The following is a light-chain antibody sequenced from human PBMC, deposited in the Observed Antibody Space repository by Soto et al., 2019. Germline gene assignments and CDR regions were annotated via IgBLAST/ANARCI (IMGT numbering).Light chain of an antibody. J-gene: IGKJ2*01. Sequence: EIVLTQSPGTLSLSPGERATLSCRASQSVSSSYLAWYKQKPGQAPRLLIYGVSSRATGIPDRFSGSGSGTDFTLTISRLEPEDFAVYYCQQYDCSPPYTFGQGTRLEIK. CDR2: GVS. V-gene: IGKV3-20*01. CDR1: QSVSSSY. CDR3: QQYDCSPPYT.